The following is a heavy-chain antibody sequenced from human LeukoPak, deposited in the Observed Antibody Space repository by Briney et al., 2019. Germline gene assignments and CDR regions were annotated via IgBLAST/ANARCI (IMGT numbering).Heavy chain of an antibody. D-gene: IGHD3-10*01. CDR1: GFTFSSYW. CDR3: PTGSGLAFDI. V-gene: IGHV3-74*01. CDR2: INSDGSST. J-gene: IGHJ3*02. Sequence: GGSLRLSCAASGFTFSSYWMHWVRQVPGKGLVWVSRINSDGSSTSYADSVKGRFTISRDNAKNTLYVQMNSLRAEDTAVYYCPTGSGLAFDIWGRGTMVTVSS.